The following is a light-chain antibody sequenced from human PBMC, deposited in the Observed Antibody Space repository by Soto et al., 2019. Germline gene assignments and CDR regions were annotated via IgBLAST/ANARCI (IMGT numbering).Light chain of an antibody. CDR1: QGISNY. V-gene: IGKV1-27*01. CDR3: QKYNSAPWT. CDR2: AAS. J-gene: IGKJ1*01. Sequence: DIQMTQSPSSLSASVGDRVTITCRASQGISNYLAWYQQKPGKVPKLLIYAASTLQSGVPSRFSGSGSGTDFTHTISSRQPEDVATYYCQKYNSAPWTCGQGTKVEIK.